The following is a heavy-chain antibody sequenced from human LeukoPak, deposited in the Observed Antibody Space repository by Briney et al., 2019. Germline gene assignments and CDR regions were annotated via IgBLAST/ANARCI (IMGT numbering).Heavy chain of an antibody. CDR2: IYPGDSDT. D-gene: IGHD2-2*01. CDR3: ARQWGDCSSTSCYSAY. V-gene: IGHV5-51*01. Sequence: GESLKISCKGSGYSFASYWIAWVRQMPGKGLEWMGIIYPGDSDTRYSPSFQGQVTISADKSISTAYLQWSSLKASDTAIYYCARQWGDCSSTSCYSAYWGQGTLVTVSP. J-gene: IGHJ4*02. CDR1: GYSFASYW.